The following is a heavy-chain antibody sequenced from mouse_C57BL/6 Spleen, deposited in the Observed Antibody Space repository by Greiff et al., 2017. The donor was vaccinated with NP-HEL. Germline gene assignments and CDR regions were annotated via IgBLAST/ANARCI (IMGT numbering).Heavy chain of an antibody. D-gene: IGHD2-2*01. V-gene: IGHV1-26*01. J-gene: IGHJ3*01. Sequence: VQLQQSGPELVKPGASVKISCKASGYTFTDYYMNWVKQSHGKSLEWIGDINPNNGGTSYNQKFKGKATLTVDKSSSTAYMELRSLTSEDSAVYYCARGYASAGFAYWGQGTLVTVSA. CDR2: INPNNGGT. CDR1: GYTFTDYY. CDR3: ARGYASAGFAY.